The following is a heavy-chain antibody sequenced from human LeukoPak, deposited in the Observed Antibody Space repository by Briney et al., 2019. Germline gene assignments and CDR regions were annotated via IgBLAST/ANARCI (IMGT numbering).Heavy chain of an antibody. J-gene: IGHJ4*02. CDR3: AKDPVDTVDYYFDY. V-gene: IGHV3-23*01. CDR1: GFTFSSYA. CDR2: ISGSGGST. Sequence: GGSLRLPCAASGFTFSSYAMSWVRQAPGKGLEWVSAISGSGGSTYYADSVKGRFTISRDNSKNTLYLQMNSLRAEDTAVYYCAKDPVDTVDYYFDYWGQGTLVTVSP. D-gene: IGHD5-18*01.